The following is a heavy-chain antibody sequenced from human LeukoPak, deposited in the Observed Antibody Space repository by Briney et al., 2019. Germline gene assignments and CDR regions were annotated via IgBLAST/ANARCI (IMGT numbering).Heavy chain of an antibody. V-gene: IGHV3-7*01. CDR2: IKQDGSEK. J-gene: IGHJ6*03. CDR3: AKDQNNYYDSSDYYYYMDV. CDR1: GFTFSSYW. Sequence: GGSLRLSCAASGFTFSSYWMTWVRQAPGKGLEWVANIKQDGSEKYYVDSVKGRFTISRDNAKNLLYLQMNNLRAEDTAVYYCAKDQNNYYDSSDYYYYMDVWGKGTTVTVSS. D-gene: IGHD3-22*01.